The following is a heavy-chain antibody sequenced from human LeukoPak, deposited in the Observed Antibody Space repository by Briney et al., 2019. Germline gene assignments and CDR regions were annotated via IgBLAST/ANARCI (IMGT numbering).Heavy chain of an antibody. CDR3: ARIGISARGTNFHH. CDR1: GYSLIQYY. D-gene: IGHD6-13*01. Sequence: SVKVSCKTSGYSLIQYYIHWVGQAPGQGLEWMGWINSNSADTNYAQNFQGRVTMNRDRSISTAYMELSRLRSDDTALYYCARIGISARGTNFHHWGQGTLVTVSS. V-gene: IGHV1-2*02. CDR2: INSNSADT. J-gene: IGHJ1*01.